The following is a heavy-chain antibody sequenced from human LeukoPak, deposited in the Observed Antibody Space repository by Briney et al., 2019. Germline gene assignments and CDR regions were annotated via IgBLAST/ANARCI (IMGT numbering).Heavy chain of an antibody. CDR3: AGDTHSSSWYDH. V-gene: IGHV3-30*03. Sequence: GSLRLSCAASGFTFSSYGMHWVRQAPGKGLEWVAVISYDGSNKYYADSVKGRFTISRDSSRNTLYLQMNSLRVEDSAVYYCAGDTHSSSWYDHWGQGTLVTVSS. CDR2: ISYDGSNK. D-gene: IGHD6-13*01. J-gene: IGHJ5*02. CDR1: GFTFSSYG.